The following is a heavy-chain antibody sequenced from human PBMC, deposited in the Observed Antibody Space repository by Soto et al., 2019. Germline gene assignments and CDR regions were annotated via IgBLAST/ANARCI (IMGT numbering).Heavy chain of an antibody. D-gene: IGHD2-15*01. CDR1: GFTFSSYA. CDR3: AKRRGAGGHFDY. CDR2: VSIGGST. V-gene: IGHV3-23*01. J-gene: IGHJ4*02. Sequence: DVQLLESGGGLVQPEGSRRLSCAASGFTFSSYAMGWVRQGPGKGLEWVAVVSIGGSTHYADSVRGRFTISRDNSKNTLSLQMNSLTAEATAVYFCAKRRGAGGHFDYWGQGALVTVS.